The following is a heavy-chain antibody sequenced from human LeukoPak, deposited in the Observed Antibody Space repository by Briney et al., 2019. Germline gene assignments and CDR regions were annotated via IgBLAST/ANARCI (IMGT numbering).Heavy chain of an antibody. J-gene: IGHJ6*03. V-gene: IGHV1-69*13. CDR3: ASATYLGDYYYYMDV. D-gene: IGHD5-12*01. Sequence: GASVKVSCKASGGTFSSYAISWVRQAPGQGLEWMGGIIPIFGTANYAQKFQGRVTITADESTSTAYMELSSLRSEDTAVYYCASATYLGDYYYYMDVWGKGTTVTISS. CDR1: GGTFSSYA. CDR2: IIPIFGTA.